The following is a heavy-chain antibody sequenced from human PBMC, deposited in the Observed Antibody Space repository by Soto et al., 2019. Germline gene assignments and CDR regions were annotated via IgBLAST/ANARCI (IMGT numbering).Heavy chain of an antibody. V-gene: IGHV1-18*01. D-gene: IGHD3-3*01. CDR1: GYTFTSYG. CDR3: ARDARYDVLRFLEWLPSPGSSLPYYMDV. CDR2: ISAYNGNT. J-gene: IGHJ6*03. Sequence: ASVKVSCKASGYTFTSYGISWVRQAPGQGLERMGWISAYNGNTNYAQKLQGRVTMTTDTSTSTAYMELRSLRSDDTAVYYCARDARYDVLRFLEWLPSPGSSLPYYMDVWGKGTTVTVSS.